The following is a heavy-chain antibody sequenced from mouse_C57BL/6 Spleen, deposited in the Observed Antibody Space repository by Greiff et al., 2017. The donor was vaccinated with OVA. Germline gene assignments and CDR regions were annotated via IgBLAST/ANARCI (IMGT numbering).Heavy chain of an antibody. D-gene: IGHD2-5*01. CDR1: GYTFTDYY. Sequence: EVQLQQSGPVLVKPGASVKMSCKASGYTFTDYYMNWVKQSHGKSLEWIGVINPYNGSTSYKQKFKGKATLTVDKSSSTAYMELNSLTSEDSAVYYCARDYSNSYYFDYWGQGTTLTVSS. CDR2: INPYNGST. CDR3: ARDYSNSYYFDY. V-gene: IGHV1-19*01. J-gene: IGHJ2*01.